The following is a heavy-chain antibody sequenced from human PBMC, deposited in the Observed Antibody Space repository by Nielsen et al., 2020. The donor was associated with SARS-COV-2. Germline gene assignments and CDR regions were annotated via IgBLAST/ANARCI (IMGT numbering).Heavy chain of an antibody. Sequence: SCAISGDSVSRNSLSANSPAWNWIRQSPSRGLEWLGRSYYRSQWNYDYAASVRGRITIIPDTSKNQFSLHLTSVSPEDTAVYYCARGGISWYYYGMDVWGLGTTVTVSS. CDR1: GDSVSRNSLSANSPA. V-gene: IGHV6-1*01. D-gene: IGHD1-26*01. CDR3: ARGGISWYYYGMDV. CDR2: SYYRSQWNY. J-gene: IGHJ6*02.